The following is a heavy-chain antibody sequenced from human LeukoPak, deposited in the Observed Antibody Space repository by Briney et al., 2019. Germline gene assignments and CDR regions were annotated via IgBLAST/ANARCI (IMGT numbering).Heavy chain of an antibody. Sequence: SETLSLTCAVSGASISSSYWSWIRQPPRKGLEWIGYIYYSWSTNYNPSLKSRVTISVDTSKNQFSLKLSSVTAEDTAVYYCASLGMDVWGKGTTVTVSS. V-gene: IGHV4-59*01. CDR2: IYYSWST. J-gene: IGHJ6*04. CDR1: GASISSSY. CDR3: ASLGMDV.